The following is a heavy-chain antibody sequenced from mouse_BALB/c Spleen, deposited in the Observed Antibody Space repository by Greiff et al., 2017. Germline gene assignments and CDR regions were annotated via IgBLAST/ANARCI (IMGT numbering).Heavy chain of an antibody. CDR1: GFTFSSFG. Sequence: EVKLVESGGGLVQPGGSRKLSCAASGFTFSSFGMHWVRQAPEKGLEWVAYISSGSSTIYYADTVKGRFTISRDNPKNTLFLQMTSLRSEDTAMYDGARESYYGSSPFAYWGQGTLVTVSA. J-gene: IGHJ3*01. CDR3: ARESYYGSSPFAY. V-gene: IGHV5-17*02. D-gene: IGHD1-1*01. CDR2: ISSGSSTI.